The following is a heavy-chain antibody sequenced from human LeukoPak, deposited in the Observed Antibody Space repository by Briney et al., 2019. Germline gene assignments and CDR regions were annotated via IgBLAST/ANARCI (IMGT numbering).Heavy chain of an antibody. Sequence: GGSLRLSCAASGFTVSSNYMSWVRQAPGKGLEWVSVIYSGGSTYYADSVKGRFTISRDNSKNTLYLQMNSLRAEGTAVYYCASKTMVRGPFDYWGQGTLVTVSS. CDR2: IYSGGST. D-gene: IGHD3-10*01. CDR3: ASKTMVRGPFDY. J-gene: IGHJ4*02. CDR1: GFTVSSNY. V-gene: IGHV3-53*01.